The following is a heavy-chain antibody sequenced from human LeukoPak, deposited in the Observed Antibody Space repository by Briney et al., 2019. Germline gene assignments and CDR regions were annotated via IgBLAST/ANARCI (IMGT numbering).Heavy chain of an antibody. D-gene: IGHD5-18*01. V-gene: IGHV3-21*01. J-gene: IGHJ2*01. CDR1: GFTFSSYS. Sequence: GGSLRLSCVVSGFTFSSYSMNWVRQAPGEGLEWVSSISSGSSYTYYADSMNGRFTISRDNAKNSLYLRMNGLRAEDTAVYYCARSGYSYGDWYFDLWGRGTLVTVSS. CDR3: ARSGYSYGDWYFDL. CDR2: ISSGSSYT.